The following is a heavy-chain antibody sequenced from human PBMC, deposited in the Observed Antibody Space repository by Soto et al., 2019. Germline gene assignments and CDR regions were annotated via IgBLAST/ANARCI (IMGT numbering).Heavy chain of an antibody. J-gene: IGHJ5*02. Sequence: ASVNGACKASGYTLTSDGVGWVRQAPGQGLEWMGWISAYNGNTNYAQKLQGRVTMTTDTSTSTAYMELRSLRSDDTAVYYCARDIRDSSRVLDPWGQGTLVTVSS. CDR3: ARDIRDSSRVLDP. CDR1: GYTLTSDG. D-gene: IGHD6-13*01. V-gene: IGHV1-18*01. CDR2: ISAYNGNT.